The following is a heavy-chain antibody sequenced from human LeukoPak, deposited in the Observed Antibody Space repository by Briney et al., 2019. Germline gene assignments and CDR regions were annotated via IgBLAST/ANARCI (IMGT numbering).Heavy chain of an antibody. D-gene: IGHD1-26*01. V-gene: IGHV1-69*13. Sequence: ASVKVSCKGSGGTFSSYAISWVRQAPGQGLEWMGGIIPIFGTANYAQKFQGRVTITADESTSTAYMELSSLRSEDTAVYYCASPSGSLHYYYYYMDVWGKGTTVTVSS. CDR1: GGTFSSYA. CDR2: IIPIFGTA. J-gene: IGHJ6*03. CDR3: ASPSGSLHYYYYYMDV.